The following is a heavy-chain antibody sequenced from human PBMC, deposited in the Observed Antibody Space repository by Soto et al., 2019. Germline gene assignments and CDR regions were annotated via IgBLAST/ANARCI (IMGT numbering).Heavy chain of an antibody. V-gene: IGHV3-53*01. CDR3: ARGPVVRVPLFDY. CDR1: GFTVSSTY. J-gene: IGHJ4*02. Sequence: GGSLRLSCAASGFTVSSTYMSWVRQAPGKGLEWVSVIYRDGDTYYADSVKGRFTISRDTAKNSLYLQMNSLRAEDTAVYYCARGPVVRVPLFDYWGQGTLVTVSS. CDR2: IYRDGDT. D-gene: IGHD3-10*01.